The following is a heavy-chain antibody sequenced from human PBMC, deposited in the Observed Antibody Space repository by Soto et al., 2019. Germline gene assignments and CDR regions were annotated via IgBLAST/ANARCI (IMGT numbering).Heavy chain of an antibody. Sequence: PGGSLRLSCAASGCTFSSYAMSWVRQAPGKGLEWVSAISGSGGSTYYADSVKGRFTISRDNSKNTLYLQMNSLRAEDTAVYYCAKDLGYCSGGSCYQQNFDYWGQGTLVTAPQ. CDR2: ISGSGGST. V-gene: IGHV3-23*01. D-gene: IGHD2-15*01. J-gene: IGHJ4*02. CDR1: GCTFSSYA. CDR3: AKDLGYCSGGSCYQQNFDY.